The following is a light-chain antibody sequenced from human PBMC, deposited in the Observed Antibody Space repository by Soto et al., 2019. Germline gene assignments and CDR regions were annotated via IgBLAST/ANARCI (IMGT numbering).Light chain of an antibody. CDR3: QQYNNWPALT. CDR1: QSVSSN. CDR2: GAS. J-gene: IGKJ4*01. Sequence: EIVMTQSPATLSVSPGERATLSCRASQSVSSNLAWYQQKPGQAPRLLIYGASTRATGIPARFSGSGSGTECTINISSRQSEDFAVYYYQQYNNWPALTFGGGTKVEIK. V-gene: IGKV3-15*01.